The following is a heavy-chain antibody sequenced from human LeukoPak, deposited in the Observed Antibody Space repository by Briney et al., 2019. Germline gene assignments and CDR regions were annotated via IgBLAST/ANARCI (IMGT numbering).Heavy chain of an antibody. D-gene: IGHD3/OR15-3a*01. CDR1: GGSMSSYY. V-gene: IGHV4-59*08. CDR2: IDYSGST. J-gene: IGHJ4*02. Sequence: PSETLSLTCTVSGGSMSSYYWSWIRQPPGKGLEWIGYIDYSGSTNYKRSLKSQVSISIDTSKNQFSLRLTSVTAADTAVYYCARQTGSGLFILPGGQGTLVTVSS. CDR3: ARQTGSGLFILP.